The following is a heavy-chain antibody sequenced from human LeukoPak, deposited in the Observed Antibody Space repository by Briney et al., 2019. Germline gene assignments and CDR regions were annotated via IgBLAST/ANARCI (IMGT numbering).Heavy chain of an antibody. CDR1: GGSISSSSYY. CDR3: ARGGFAAAGASFYYGMDV. Sequence: SETLPLTCTVSGGSISSSSYYWGWIRQPPGKGLEWIGSIYYSGSTYYNPSLKSRVTISVDTSKNQFSLKLSSVTAADTAVYYCARGGFAAAGASFYYGMDVWGQGTTVTVSS. D-gene: IGHD6-13*01. J-gene: IGHJ6*02. CDR2: IYYSGST. V-gene: IGHV4-39*07.